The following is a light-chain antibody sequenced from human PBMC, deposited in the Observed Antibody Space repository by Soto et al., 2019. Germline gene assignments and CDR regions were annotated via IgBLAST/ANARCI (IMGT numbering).Light chain of an antibody. Sequence: DIVMTQSPATLSVAPGERVTFSCRASQGVSRKLAWYQHKPGQAPRLLISGASTGATGIPARFSGSGSGTEFTLTISSLQSEDWAIYYCQQYHTWPITFGGGTKVEI. V-gene: IGKV3-15*01. CDR2: GAS. CDR1: QGVSRK. CDR3: QQYHTWPIT. J-gene: IGKJ4*01.